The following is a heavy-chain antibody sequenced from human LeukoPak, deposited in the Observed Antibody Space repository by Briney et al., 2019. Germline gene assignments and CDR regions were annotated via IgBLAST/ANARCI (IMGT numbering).Heavy chain of an antibody. V-gene: IGHV4-34*01. CDR3: ARGFKGRSVGYYDSSGYKGNFDY. Sequence: SETLSLTCAVYGGSFSGYYWSWIRQPPGKGLEWIGEINHSGSTNYNPSLKSRVTISVDMSKNQFSLKLSSVTAADTAVYYCARGFKGRSVGYYDSSGYKGNFDYWGQGTLVTVSS. CDR2: INHSGST. CDR1: GGSFSGYY. J-gene: IGHJ4*02. D-gene: IGHD3-22*01.